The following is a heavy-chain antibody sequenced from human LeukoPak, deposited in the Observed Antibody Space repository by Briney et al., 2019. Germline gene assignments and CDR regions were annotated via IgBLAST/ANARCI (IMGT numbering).Heavy chain of an antibody. Sequence: GGSLRLSCAASGLTFTNFQMNWVRQAPGKTLEWVSSIDSSGSTIYYGDSVKGRFTISRDNAKNSLDLQMDSLRAGDTAVYYCATGSLPGGFDHWGQGTLVTVSS. CDR3: ATGSLPGGFDH. J-gene: IGHJ4*02. V-gene: IGHV3-48*03. D-gene: IGHD1-14*01. CDR2: IDSSGSTI. CDR1: GLTFTNFQ.